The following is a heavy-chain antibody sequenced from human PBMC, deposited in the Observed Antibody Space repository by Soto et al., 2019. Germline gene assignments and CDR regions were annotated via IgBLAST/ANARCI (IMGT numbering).Heavy chain of an antibody. J-gene: IGHJ3*02. D-gene: IGHD1-26*01. Sequence: EVQLVESGGGLVQPGRSLRLSCAASGFTFDDYAMHWVRQAPGKGLEWVSGISGNSGSIGYEDSVKGRFTISRDNAKNSLYLQMNSLRVEDTALYYCAKGIWSSGYGAFDIWGQGTMVTFSS. CDR2: ISGNSGSI. CDR1: GFTFDDYA. V-gene: IGHV3-9*01. CDR3: AKGIWSSGYGAFDI.